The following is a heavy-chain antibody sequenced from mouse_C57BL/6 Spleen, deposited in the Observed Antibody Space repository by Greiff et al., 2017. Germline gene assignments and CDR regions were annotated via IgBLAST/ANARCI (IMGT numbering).Heavy chain of an antibody. CDR2: IYPGDGDT. CDR1: GYAFSSYW. J-gene: IGHJ3*01. Sequence: VQLVESGAELVKPGASVKISCKASGYAFSSYWMNWVKQRPGKGLEWIGQIYPGDGDTNYNGKFKGKATLTADKSSSTAYMQLSSLTSEDSAVYFCAMGDGYHEGFAYWGQGTLVTVSA. CDR3: AMGDGYHEGFAY. V-gene: IGHV1-80*01. D-gene: IGHD2-3*01.